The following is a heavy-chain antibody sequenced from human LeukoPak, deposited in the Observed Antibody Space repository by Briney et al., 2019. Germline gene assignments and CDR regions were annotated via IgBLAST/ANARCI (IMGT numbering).Heavy chain of an antibody. Sequence: SETLSLTCTVSGGSISSYYWSWIRQPPGKGLEWIGYIYYSGSTNYNPSLTSRVTISVDTSKNQFSRKLSSVTAADAAVYFCARGAKYCSGTSCFRYYFDYWGQGTLVTVSS. J-gene: IGHJ4*02. CDR2: IYYSGST. CDR3: ARGAKYCSGTSCFRYYFDY. CDR1: GGSISSYY. D-gene: IGHD2-2*01. V-gene: IGHV4-59*01.